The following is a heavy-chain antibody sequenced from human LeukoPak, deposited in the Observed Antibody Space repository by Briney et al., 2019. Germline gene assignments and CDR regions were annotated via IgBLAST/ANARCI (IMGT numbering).Heavy chain of an antibody. J-gene: IGHJ6*03. CDR1: GYTLTELS. CDR2: FDPEDGET. D-gene: IGHD3-3*01. V-gene: IGHV1-24*01. Sequence: ASVKVSCKVSGYTLTELSMHWVRQAPGKGLEWMGGFDPEDGETIYAQKFQGRVTMTEDTSTDTAYMELSSLRSEDTAVYYCARDYYDFWSGSVLDYYYYYMDVWGKGTTVTVSS. CDR3: ARDYYDFWSGSVLDYYYYYMDV.